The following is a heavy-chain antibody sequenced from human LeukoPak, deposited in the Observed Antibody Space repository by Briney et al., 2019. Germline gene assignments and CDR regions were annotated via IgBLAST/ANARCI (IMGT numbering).Heavy chain of an antibody. CDR3: ARNSGTENNFDY. D-gene: IGHD1-26*01. CDR2: IYLGDFGI. V-gene: IGHV5-51*04. J-gene: IGHJ4*02. Sequence: GESLKISCKGSGYSFANYWIGWVRQMPGKGLEWMGIIYLGDFGIRYSPSFQGQVTISADKPISTVYLQWSSLKASDTAMYYCARNSGTENNFDYWGQGTLVTVSS. CDR1: GYSFANYW.